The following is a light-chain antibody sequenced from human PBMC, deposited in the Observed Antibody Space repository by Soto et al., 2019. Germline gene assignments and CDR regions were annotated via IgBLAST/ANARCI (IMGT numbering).Light chain of an antibody. Sequence: EIVMTQSPLSLPVTPGEPASISCRSNQSLLHTNGYNYLDWYLQKPGQSQQLLIYWRSTRASGVPGRFSGSASGTDFTLKISRVEAEDVGTYYCMLALQTPPTFGGGTKVDI. CDR2: WRS. V-gene: IGKV2-28*01. CDR1: QSLLHTNGYNY. J-gene: IGKJ4*01. CDR3: MLALQTPPT.